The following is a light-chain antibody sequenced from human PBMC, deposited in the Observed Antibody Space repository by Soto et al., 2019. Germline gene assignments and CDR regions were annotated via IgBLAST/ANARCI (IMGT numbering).Light chain of an antibody. J-gene: IGKJ5*01. CDR2: GPS. Sequence: EIVLTPSPGTLSLSPGERATLCCRASQSVSSSYIAWYQQKPGQAPRLLIYGPSSRATGIPDRFSGSGSGTDFTLTISSLEPEDFAVYYCQQFGSSPPRITFGQGTRLEIK. CDR1: QSVSSSY. CDR3: QQFGSSPPRIT. V-gene: IGKV3-20*01.